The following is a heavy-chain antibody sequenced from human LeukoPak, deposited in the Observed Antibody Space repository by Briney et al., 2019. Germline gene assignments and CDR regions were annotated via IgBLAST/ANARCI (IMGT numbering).Heavy chain of an antibody. CDR1: GFTFSSYS. D-gene: IGHD1-14*01. CDR3: ARSRLTDHPIDY. CDR2: ISYDGSNK. Sequence: GRSLRLSCAASGFTFSSYSMHWVRQAPGKGLEWVAVISYDGSNKYYADSVKGRFTISRDNSKNTLYLQMNSLRAEDTAVYYCARSRLTDHPIDYWGQGTLVTVSP. V-gene: IGHV3-30-3*01. J-gene: IGHJ4*02.